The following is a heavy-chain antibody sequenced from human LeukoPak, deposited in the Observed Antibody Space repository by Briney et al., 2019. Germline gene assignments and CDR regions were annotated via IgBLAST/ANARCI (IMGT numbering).Heavy chain of an antibody. V-gene: IGHV4-4*07. CDR1: GGSISSYY. Sequence: SETLSLTCTVSGGSISSYYWTWIRQPAGRGLEWIGRIYTSGITNYNPSLKSRVTMSVDTSKNQFSLKLNSVTAADTAVYYCARLPRYGGYDHFDYWGQGILVIVSS. J-gene: IGHJ4*02. CDR3: ARLPRYGGYDHFDY. CDR2: IYTSGIT. D-gene: IGHD5-12*01.